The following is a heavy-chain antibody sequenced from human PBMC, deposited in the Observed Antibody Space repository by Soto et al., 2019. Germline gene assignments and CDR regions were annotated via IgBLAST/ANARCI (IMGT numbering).Heavy chain of an antibody. CDR1: GFTFSSYS. V-gene: IGHV3-48*01. D-gene: IGHD2-15*01. CDR3: ARAGCSGGSCLY. CDR2: ISSSSSAI. J-gene: IGHJ4*02. Sequence: EVQLVESGGGLVQPGGSLRLSCAASGFTFSSYSMNWVRQAPGKGLEWPSYISSSSSAIYYADSVKGRFTISRDNAKNSLYLQMNSLRAEDTAFYYCARAGCSGGSCLYWGQGTLVTVSS.